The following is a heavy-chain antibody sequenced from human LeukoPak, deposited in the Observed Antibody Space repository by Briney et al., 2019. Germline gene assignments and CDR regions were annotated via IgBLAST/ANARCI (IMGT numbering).Heavy chain of an antibody. V-gene: IGHV4-31*03. CDR2: IYYSGGT. Sequence: SETLCLTCTVSGGSFSSGFYWSWIRQHPGKGLEWIGYIYYSGGTYYNPSPKSRVSISLDTSKKQFSLKLSSVTVADTAVYYCARAMTSHYFDYWGQGTLVTVSS. CDR1: GGSFSSGFY. J-gene: IGHJ4*02. CDR3: ARAMTSHYFDY. D-gene: IGHD2-21*02.